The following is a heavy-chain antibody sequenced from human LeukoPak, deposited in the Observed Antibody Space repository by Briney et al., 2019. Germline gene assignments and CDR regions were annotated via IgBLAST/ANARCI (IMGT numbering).Heavy chain of an antibody. CDR3: ARERIAAAGTHYYYYMDV. J-gene: IGHJ6*03. D-gene: IGHD6-13*01. CDR1: GFTFSSYA. CDR2: ISYDGSNK. Sequence: GRSLRLSCAASGFTFSSYAMHWVRQAPGKGLEWVAVISYDGSNKYYADSVKGRFTISRDNSKSTLYLQMNSLRAEDTAVYYCARERIAAAGTHYYYYMDVWGKGTTVTVSS. V-gene: IGHV3-30*01.